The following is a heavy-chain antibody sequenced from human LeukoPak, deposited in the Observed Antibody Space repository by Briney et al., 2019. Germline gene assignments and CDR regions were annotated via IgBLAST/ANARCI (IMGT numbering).Heavy chain of an antibody. J-gene: IGHJ4*02. Sequence: GGSLRLSCAASAFTFSDFSMNWVRQAPGKGLEWISYIDTSSSIVYYANSVMGRFTVTRDNAKNSLYLQMNSLRDEDTAVYYCARAYYYGSGGYSSGYWGQGTLVTVSS. CDR1: AFTFSDFS. D-gene: IGHD3-10*01. CDR2: IDTSSSIV. V-gene: IGHV3-48*02. CDR3: ARAYYYGSGGYSSGY.